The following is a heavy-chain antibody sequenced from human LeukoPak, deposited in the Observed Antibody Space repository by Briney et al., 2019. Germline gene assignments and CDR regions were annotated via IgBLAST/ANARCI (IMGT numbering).Heavy chain of an antibody. D-gene: IGHD1-26*01. CDR2: IRYDGSNK. Sequence: PGGSLRLSCAASGFTFSSYGMHWVRQAPGKGLEWVAFIRYDGSNKYYADSVKGRFTISRDNSENTLYLQMNSLRAEDTAVYYCALWGPWGGVGGPYFFDYWGQGTLVTVSS. CDR3: ALWGPWGGVGGPYFFDY. V-gene: IGHV3-30*02. J-gene: IGHJ4*02. CDR1: GFTFSSYG.